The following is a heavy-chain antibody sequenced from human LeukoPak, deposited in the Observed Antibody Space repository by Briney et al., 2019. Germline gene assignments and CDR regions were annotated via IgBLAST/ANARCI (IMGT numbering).Heavy chain of an antibody. CDR1: GGSISSSSYY. D-gene: IGHD6-13*01. Sequence: SETLSLTCTVSGGSISSSSYYWGWIRQPPGKGLEWIGSIYYSGSTYYNPSLKSRVTISVDTSKNQFSLKLSSVIAADTAVYYCASYQQLVVGYWGQGTLVTVSS. CDR3: ASYQQLVVGY. J-gene: IGHJ4*02. CDR2: IYYSGST. V-gene: IGHV4-39*01.